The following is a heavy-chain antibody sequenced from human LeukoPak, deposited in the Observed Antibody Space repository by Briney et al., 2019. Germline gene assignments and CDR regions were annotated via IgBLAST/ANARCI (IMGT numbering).Heavy chain of an antibody. CDR3: AKDLKPWVSRPSPNWFDP. Sequence: GRSLRLSCAASGFTFSSYGMHWVRQAPGKGLEWVAVISYDGSNKYYADSVKGRFTTSRDNSKNTLYLQMNSLRAEDTAVYYCAKDLKPWVSRPSPNWFDPWGQGTLVTVSS. J-gene: IGHJ5*02. CDR2: ISYDGSNK. V-gene: IGHV3-30*18. CDR1: GFTFSSYG. D-gene: IGHD6-13*01.